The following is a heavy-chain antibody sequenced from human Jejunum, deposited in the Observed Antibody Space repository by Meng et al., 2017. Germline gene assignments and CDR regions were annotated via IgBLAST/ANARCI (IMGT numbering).Heavy chain of an antibody. V-gene: IGHV1-69*01. CDR1: GGTFSSDA. CDR3: ARGAVMATTYYFEY. J-gene: IGHJ4*02. D-gene: IGHD1-26*01. Sequence: VLSGVEVKCPGSSGKVSCRASGGTFSSDAMSWVRQAPGQGLEWMGGIIPIFGPTNYAQKFQGRLTITADESTSTAYMELSGLRSEDTALYYCARGAVMATTYYFEYWGQGSLVTVSS. CDR2: IIPIFGPT.